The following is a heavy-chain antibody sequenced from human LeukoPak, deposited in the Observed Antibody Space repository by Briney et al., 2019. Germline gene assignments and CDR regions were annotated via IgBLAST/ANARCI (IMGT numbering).Heavy chain of an antibody. D-gene: IGHD3-22*01. CDR3: ARASSGYGFYSNY. CDR1: GFNFSTYT. CDR2: ITSSSNSI. V-gene: IGHV3-48*01. J-gene: IGHJ4*02. Sequence: PGGSLRLSCAASGFNFSTYTMNWVRHAPGKGLEWLSYITSSSNSIYYAHSVKGRFTISRDNAKNSLYLQMDSLRAEDTAVYYCARASSGYGFYSNYWGQGTLVTVSS.